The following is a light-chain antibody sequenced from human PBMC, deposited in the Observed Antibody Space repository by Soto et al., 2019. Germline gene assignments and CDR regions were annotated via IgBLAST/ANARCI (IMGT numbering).Light chain of an antibody. Sequence: QSALTQPASVSGSPGQSITISCTGTRSDVGGYNFVSWYQQHPGKAPKLMIYDVSNRPSGVSNRFSGSKSGNTASLTISGLQAVDEADYYCSSYRSSSTGVFGTGTKLTVL. CDR2: DVS. V-gene: IGLV2-14*01. J-gene: IGLJ1*01. CDR1: RSDVGGYNF. CDR3: SSYRSSSTGV.